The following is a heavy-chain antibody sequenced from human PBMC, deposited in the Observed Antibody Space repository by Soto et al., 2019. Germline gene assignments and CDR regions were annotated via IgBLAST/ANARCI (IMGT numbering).Heavy chain of an antibody. CDR2: VTSSSSYI. CDR1: GFTFSSYS. J-gene: IGHJ6*02. D-gene: IGHD6-13*01. CDR3: ARVWYSSSYPGMDV. Sequence: GGSLRLSCAASGFTFSSYSMNWVRQAPGKGLEWVSSVTSSSSYIYYADSLKGRFTISRDDTKNSLYLQMNSLRAEDTAVYYCARVWYSSSYPGMDVWRQGTTVTVSS. V-gene: IGHV3-21*01.